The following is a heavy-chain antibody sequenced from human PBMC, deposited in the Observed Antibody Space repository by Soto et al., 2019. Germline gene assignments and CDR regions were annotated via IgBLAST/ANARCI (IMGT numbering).Heavy chain of an antibody. Sequence: PSETLSLTCTVSGGSISSSSYYWGWIRQPPGKGLEWIGSIYYSGSTYYNPSLKSRVTISVDTSKNQFSLKLSSVTAADTAVYYCASLVLYYYDSSGPIDYWGQGTLVTVSS. CDR3: ASLVLYYYDSSGPIDY. D-gene: IGHD3-22*01. J-gene: IGHJ4*02. CDR2: IYYSGST. CDR1: GGSISSSSYY. V-gene: IGHV4-39*01.